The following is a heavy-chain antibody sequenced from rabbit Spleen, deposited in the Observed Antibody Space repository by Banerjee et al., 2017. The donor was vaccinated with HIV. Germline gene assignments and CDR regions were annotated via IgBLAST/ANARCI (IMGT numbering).Heavy chain of an antibody. CDR1: GFSFSTNYY. D-gene: IGHD4-2*01. Sequence: QSLEESGGDLVEPGASLTLTCTASGFSFSTNYYMTWVRQAPGKGLEWIGDIFTGSGSTYYASWAKGRFTISKTSSTTVTLQMTSLTAADTATYFCARGYVGSNGNISLWGPGTLVTVS. CDR3: ARGYVGSNGNISL. V-gene: IGHV1S40*01. J-gene: IGHJ4*01. CDR2: IFTGSGST.